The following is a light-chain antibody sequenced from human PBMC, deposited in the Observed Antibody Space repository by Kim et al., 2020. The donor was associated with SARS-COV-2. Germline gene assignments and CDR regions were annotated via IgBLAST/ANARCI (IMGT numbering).Light chain of an antibody. CDR1: NIGSKS. CDR3: QVWDTLGV. CDR2: YDS. V-gene: IGLV3-21*04. J-gene: IGLJ3*02. Sequence: SYELTQPPSVSVAPGKTARITCGENNIGSKSVHWYQQKPGQAPVLVIYYDSDRPSGIPERFSGSNSGNTATLTISRVEAGDEVDYYCQVWDTLGVSGGGT.